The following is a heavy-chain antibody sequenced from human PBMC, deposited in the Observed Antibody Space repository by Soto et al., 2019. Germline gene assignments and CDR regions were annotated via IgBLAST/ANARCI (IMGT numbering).Heavy chain of an antibody. Sequence: GGSLRLSCAASGFTFSSYAMSWVRQAPGKGLEWVSAISGSGGSTYYADSVKGRFTISRDNSKNTLYLQMNSLRAEDTVVYYCAKDHGVSSPSTTFGYFDYWGQGTLVTVSS. CDR1: GFTFSSYA. J-gene: IGHJ4*02. CDR2: ISGSGGST. V-gene: IGHV3-23*01. D-gene: IGHD1-26*01. CDR3: AKDHGVSSPSTTFGYFDY.